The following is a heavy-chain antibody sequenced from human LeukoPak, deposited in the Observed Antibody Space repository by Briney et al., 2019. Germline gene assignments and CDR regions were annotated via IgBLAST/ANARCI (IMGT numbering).Heavy chain of an antibody. CDR1: GFTFSNYA. CDR2: ISSSSSYI. Sequence: GGSLRLSCVASGFTFSNYAMSWVRQAPGKGLEWVSSISSSSSYIYYADSVKGRFTISRDNAKNSLYLQMNSLRAEDTAVYYCARGGALLWFGSPYGMDVWGQGTTVTVSS. V-gene: IGHV3-21*01. J-gene: IGHJ6*02. CDR3: ARGGALLWFGSPYGMDV. D-gene: IGHD3-10*01.